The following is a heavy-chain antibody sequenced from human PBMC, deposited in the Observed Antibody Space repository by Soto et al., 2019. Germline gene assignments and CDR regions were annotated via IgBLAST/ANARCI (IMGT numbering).Heavy chain of an antibody. Sequence: GGSLRLSCAASGFTFSSYGMHWVRQAPGKGLEWVAVISYDGSNKYYADSVKGRFTISRDNSKNTLYLQMNSLRAEDTAVYYCAKEGLGARIAARPVGGYYGMDVWGQGTTVTVSS. CDR2: ISYDGSNK. D-gene: IGHD6-6*01. CDR1: GFTFSSYG. CDR3: AKEGLGARIAARPVGGYYGMDV. J-gene: IGHJ6*02. V-gene: IGHV3-30*18.